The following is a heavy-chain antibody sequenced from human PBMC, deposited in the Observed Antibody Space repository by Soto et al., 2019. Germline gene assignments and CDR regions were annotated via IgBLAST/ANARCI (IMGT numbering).Heavy chain of an antibody. CDR2: IIPIFGTA. D-gene: IGHD2-8*01. Sequence: GASVKVSCKASGGTFSSYAISWVRQAPGQGLGRMGGIIPIFGTANYAQKFQGRVTITADESTSTAYMELSSLRSEDTAVYYCARSRLGYCTNGVCPTGAFDIWGQGTMVTVSS. J-gene: IGHJ3*02. V-gene: IGHV1-69*13. CDR3: ARSRLGYCTNGVCPTGAFDI. CDR1: GGTFSSYA.